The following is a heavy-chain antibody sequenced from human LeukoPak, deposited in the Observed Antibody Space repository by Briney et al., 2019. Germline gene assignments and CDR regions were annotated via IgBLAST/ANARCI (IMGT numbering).Heavy chain of an antibody. CDR1: GFXFSTYA. CDR3: ARRLLGSGTYFFDY. Sequence: PGGSLRLSCAASGFXFSTYAIYWVREAPGKGLEYVSGISSNGAGTNYANSVEGRFTTSRDNSKNTLYLQMGSLRAEDMAVYYCARRLLGSGTYFFDYWGQGTLVTVSS. J-gene: IGHJ4*02. D-gene: IGHD1-26*01. CDR2: ISSNGAGT. V-gene: IGHV3-64*01.